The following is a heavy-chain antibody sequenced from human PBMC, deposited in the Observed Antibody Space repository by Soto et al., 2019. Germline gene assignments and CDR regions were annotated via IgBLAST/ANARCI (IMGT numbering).Heavy chain of an antibody. J-gene: IGHJ6*02. V-gene: IGHV1-2*04. Sequence: QVQLVQSGAEVKKPGASVKVSCKASGYTFTGYYMHWVRQAPGQGLEWMGWINPNSGGTNYAQKFQGWVTMTRDTSISTAYMELSRLRSDDTAVYYCARTPCISTSCYSPYYSYGMDVWGQGTTVTVSS. CDR3: ARTPCISTSCYSPYYSYGMDV. D-gene: IGHD2-2*01. CDR2: INPNSGGT. CDR1: GYTFTGYY.